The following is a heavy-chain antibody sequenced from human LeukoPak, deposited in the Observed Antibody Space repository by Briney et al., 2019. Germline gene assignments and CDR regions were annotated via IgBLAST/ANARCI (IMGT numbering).Heavy chain of an antibody. V-gene: IGHV1-69*04. CDR2: IIPILGIA. CDR3: ASGGYYYDSSGYPNYYYYGMDV. D-gene: IGHD3-22*01. CDR1: GGTFSSYA. J-gene: IGHJ6*02. Sequence: SVKVSCKASGGTFSSYAISWVRQAPGQGLEWMGRIIPILGIANYAQKFQGRVTITADKSTSTAYMELSSLRSEDTAVYYCASGGYYYDSSGYPNYYYYGMDVWGQGTTVTVSS.